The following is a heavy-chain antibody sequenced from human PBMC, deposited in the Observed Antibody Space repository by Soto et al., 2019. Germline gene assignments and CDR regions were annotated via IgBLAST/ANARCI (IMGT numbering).Heavy chain of an antibody. CDR1: GYTFTSHG. Sequence: GASVKVSCKASGYTFTSHGIHRGRPAPGQRLEWMGWINAGNGNTKYSQKFQGRVTITRDTSASTAYMELSSLRSEDTAVYYCASSEPYYDFWSGYYTWGQGTLVTV. V-gene: IGHV1-3*01. J-gene: IGHJ4*02. CDR2: INAGNGNT. D-gene: IGHD3-3*01. CDR3: ASSEPYYDFWSGYYT.